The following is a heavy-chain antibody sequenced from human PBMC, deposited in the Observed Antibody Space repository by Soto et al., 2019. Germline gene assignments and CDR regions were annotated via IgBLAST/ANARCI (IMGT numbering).Heavy chain of an antibody. CDR2: IYDSGST. CDR1: GESLKNHY. J-gene: IGHJ4*02. D-gene: IGHD2-15*01. CDR3: ARSSMAPVDYFDF. V-gene: IGHV4-59*11. Sequence: PSETLSLTCSVSGESLKNHYWAWIRHSPGKGLEWIGNIYDSGSTNYSPALKSRVSMSVDTSQNLFSLKMNSVTAADTAVYYCARSSMAPVDYFDFWGQGTVVT.